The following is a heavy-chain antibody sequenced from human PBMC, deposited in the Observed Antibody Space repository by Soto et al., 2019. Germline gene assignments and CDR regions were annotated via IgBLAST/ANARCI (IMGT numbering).Heavy chain of an antibody. CDR1: GGSVSSDIYF. CDR3: ARGEVGVHVSDI. V-gene: IGHV4-61*01. CDR2: IYYSGST. D-gene: IGHD1-26*01. Sequence: QVQLQESGPGLVKPSETLSLTCTVSGGSVSSDIYFWSWIRQPPGKGLEWIGYIYYSGSTNYNPFLKSRVTISVDTSKNQLSLKLSSVTAADTAVYYCARGEVGVHVSDIWGQGTMVTVSS. J-gene: IGHJ3*02.